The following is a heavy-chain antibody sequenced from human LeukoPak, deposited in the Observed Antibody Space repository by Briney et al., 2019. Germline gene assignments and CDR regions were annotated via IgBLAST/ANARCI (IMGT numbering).Heavy chain of an antibody. CDR1: GYDFPSYY. CDR2: IFPGDSDT. CDR3: AKCRAYYDSSGFYTYDV. J-gene: IGHJ3*01. V-gene: IGHV5-51*01. Sequence: KAGESLKISCVTSGYDFPSYYIAWVRQMPGKGPVWMGVIFPGDSDTRYNPAFKGQVTMSVDTSVDTAYLQWSSLKASDAAMYFCAKCRAYYDSSGFYTYDVWGPGTRVIV. D-gene: IGHD3-22*01.